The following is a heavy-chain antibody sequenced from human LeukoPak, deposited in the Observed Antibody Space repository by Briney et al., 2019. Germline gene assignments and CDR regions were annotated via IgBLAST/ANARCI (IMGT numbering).Heavy chain of an antibody. CDR1: GGSISSGGYY. CDR3: ARDLDSSGWYGY. J-gene: IGHJ4*02. D-gene: IGHD6-19*01. V-gene: IGHV4-61*08. Sequence: SETLSPTCTVSGGSISSGGYYWSWIRQHPGKGLEWLGYIYYSGSTNYNPSLKSRVTISVDTSKNQFSLKLSSVTAADTAVYYCARDLDSSGWYGYWGQGTLVTVSS. CDR2: IYYSGST.